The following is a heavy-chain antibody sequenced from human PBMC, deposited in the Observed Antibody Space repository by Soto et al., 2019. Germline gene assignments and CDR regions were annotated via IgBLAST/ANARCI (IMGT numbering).Heavy chain of an antibody. D-gene: IGHD3-16*01. V-gene: IGHV3-23*01. CDR1: IYTFKSHG. CDR3: VSWVSAHFDY. Sequence: GSLRLSCVVSIYTFKSHGLSWVRQAPGKGLEWVSTIDSTGANTHYADSVRGRFTISRDNSRNTLHLQMHDLRADDTALYYCVSWVSAHFDYWGQGTLVTVSS. J-gene: IGHJ4*02. CDR2: IDSTGANT.